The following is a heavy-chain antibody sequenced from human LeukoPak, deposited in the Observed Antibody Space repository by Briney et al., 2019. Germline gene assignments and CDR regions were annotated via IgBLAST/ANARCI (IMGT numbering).Heavy chain of an antibody. CDR1: GGSISNYY. J-gene: IGHJ4*02. D-gene: IGHD3-3*01. Sequence: PSETLSLTCTVSGGSISNYYWAWIRQPAGKGLEWIGRIYTTGSTNYNPSLKSRVTMSLDKSKNQFSLKLSSVTAADTAVYYCASFLTTYDLKIDYWSQGTLVTVSS. CDR3: ASFLTTYDLKIDY. V-gene: IGHV4-4*07. CDR2: IYTTGST.